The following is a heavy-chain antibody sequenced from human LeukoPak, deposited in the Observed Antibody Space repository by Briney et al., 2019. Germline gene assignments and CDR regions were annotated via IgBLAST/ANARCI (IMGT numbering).Heavy chain of an antibody. J-gene: IGHJ6*03. V-gene: IGHV4-4*07. CDR2: MYISGST. D-gene: IGHD5-12*01. CDR3: ARGVWATFYYYYIDV. Sequence: PSETLSRNCTVSGGSIGNYYWSWIRQPAGQGLEWIVRMYISGSTDYNTSLKGRVTMSIDTPKNQFSLKLSSVTAADTAIYYCARGVWATFYYYYIDVWGKGTTVTVSS. CDR1: GGSIGNYY.